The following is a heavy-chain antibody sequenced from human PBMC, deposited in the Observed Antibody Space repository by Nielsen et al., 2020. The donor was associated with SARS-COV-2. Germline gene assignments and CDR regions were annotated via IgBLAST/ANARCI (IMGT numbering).Heavy chain of an antibody. CDR3: AGSRGIAARLYYYYYYGMDV. J-gene: IGHJ6*02. CDR1: GFTFDDYG. CDR2: INWNGGST. V-gene: IGHV3-20*04. Sequence: GGSLRLSCAASGFTFDDYGMSWVRQAPGKGLEWVSGINWNGGSTGYADSVKGRFTISRDNAKNSLYLQMNSLRAEDTAVYYCAGSRGIAARLYYYYYYGMDVWGQGTTVTVSS. D-gene: IGHD6-6*01.